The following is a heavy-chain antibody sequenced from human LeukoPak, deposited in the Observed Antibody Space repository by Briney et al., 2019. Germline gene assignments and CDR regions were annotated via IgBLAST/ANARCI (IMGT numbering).Heavy chain of an antibody. CDR2: IYPGDSDT. CDR1: GFDISSYW. D-gene: IGHD3-22*01. V-gene: IGHV5-51*01. J-gene: IGHJ4*02. Sequence: GESLKISCKGSGFDISSYWIGWVRQMPGKGLEWMGIIYPGDSDTRYSPSFQGQVTISADKSISTAYLQWSSLKASDTVMYYCARRARGYYDSSGYYRYWGQGTLVTVSS. CDR3: ARRARGYYDSSGYYRY.